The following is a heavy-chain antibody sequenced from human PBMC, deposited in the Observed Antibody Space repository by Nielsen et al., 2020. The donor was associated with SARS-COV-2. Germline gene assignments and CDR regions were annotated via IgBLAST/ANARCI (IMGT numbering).Heavy chain of an antibody. CDR1: GGSISSGDYY. CDR3: ARQGDIVVVPAEEEYWFDP. V-gene: IGHV4-30-4*01. D-gene: IGHD2-2*01. CDR2: IYYSGST. Sequence: SETLSLTCTVSGGSISSGDYYWSWIRQPPGKGLEWIGYIYYSGSTYYNPSLKSRVTISVDTSKNQFSLKLSSVTAADTAVYYCARQGDIVVVPAEEEYWFDPWGQGTLVTVSS. J-gene: IGHJ5*02.